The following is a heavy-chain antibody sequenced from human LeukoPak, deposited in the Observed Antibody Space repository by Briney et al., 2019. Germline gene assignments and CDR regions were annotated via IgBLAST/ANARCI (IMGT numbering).Heavy chain of an antibody. Sequence: SETLYLTCTVSGGSISSNDYYWCWIRQHPGKGLEWIGYIYYNGRTFYNPSLKTRVTISVDTSKNQFSLKLSSVTTADTAVYYCARAPKGMTTVRYYYYYYMDVWAKGTTVTVSS. V-gene: IGHV4-31*03. CDR3: ARAPKGMTTVRYYYYYYMDV. CDR1: GGSISSNDYY. D-gene: IGHD4-11*01. J-gene: IGHJ6*03. CDR2: IYYNGRT.